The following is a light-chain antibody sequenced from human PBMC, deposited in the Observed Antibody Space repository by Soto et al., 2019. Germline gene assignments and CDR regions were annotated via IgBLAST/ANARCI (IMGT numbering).Light chain of an antibody. J-gene: IGLJ3*02. Sequence: QSVLTQPPSVSAAPGQTVTVSCSGSRSNIGNNYVSWYQHLPGTAPKLLISDNDKRPSGIPDRFSAAKSGTSATLDITGLQAGDEGDYYCEAWDRNLSGGVFGGGTKLTVL. CDR3: EAWDRNLSGGV. CDR2: DND. CDR1: RSNIGNNY. V-gene: IGLV1-51*01.